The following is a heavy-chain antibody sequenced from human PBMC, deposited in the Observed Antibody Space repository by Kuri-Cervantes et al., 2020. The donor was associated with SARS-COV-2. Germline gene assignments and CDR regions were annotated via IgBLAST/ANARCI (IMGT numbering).Heavy chain of an antibody. V-gene: IGHV3-9*01. CDR3: AKSRTGVGDSTDY. CDR2: ISWNSGSI. CDR1: GFTFDDYA. Sequence: GGSLRLSCAASGFTFDDYAMHWVRQAPGKGLEWVSGISWNSGSIGYADSVKGRFTISRDNAKNSLYLQMDSLRAEDTAVYYCAKSRTGVGDSTDYWGQGTLVTVAS. J-gene: IGHJ4*02. D-gene: IGHD1-26*01.